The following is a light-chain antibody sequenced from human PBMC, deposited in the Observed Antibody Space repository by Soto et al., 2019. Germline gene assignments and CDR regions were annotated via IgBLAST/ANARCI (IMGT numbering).Light chain of an antibody. J-gene: IGKJ2*01. V-gene: IGKV3-20*01. Sequence: EIVLTQSPGTLSLSPGERATLSCRASQSVSSSYLAWYQQKPGQAPRLLIYGASSRATGIPDRFSGRGSGTDFTLTISRLEPEDFAVYFCQQYGSSPPYTFGQGTKVDIK. CDR2: GAS. CDR3: QQYGSSPPYT. CDR1: QSVSSSY.